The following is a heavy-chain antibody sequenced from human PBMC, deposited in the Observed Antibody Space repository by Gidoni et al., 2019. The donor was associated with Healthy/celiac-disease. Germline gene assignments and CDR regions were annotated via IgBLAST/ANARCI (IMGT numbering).Heavy chain of an antibody. V-gene: IGHV3-7*03. CDR2: IKQDVSEK. J-gene: IGHJ4*02. Sequence: EVQLVESGGGLVQPGRSLRLSCAASGFTFSRSWMSWVRQAPGTGLEWVANIKQDVSEKYYVDSVKGRFTISRDNAKNSLYLQMNSLRAEDTAVCYCARDPYYDSSGYYSGTDYWGQGTLVTVSS. D-gene: IGHD3-22*01. CDR1: GFTFSRSW. CDR3: ARDPYYDSSGYYSGTDY.